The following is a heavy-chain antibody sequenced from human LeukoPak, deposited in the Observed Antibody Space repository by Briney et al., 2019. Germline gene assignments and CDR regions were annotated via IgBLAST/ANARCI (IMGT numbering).Heavy chain of an antibody. V-gene: IGHV6-1*01. D-gene: IGHD2-2*01. Sequence: SQTLSLTCAISGDSVSSNSAAWNWIRQSPSRGLEWLGRTYYRSKWYNDYAVSVKSRIIINPDTSKNQFSLQLNSVTPEDTAVYYRARGAYCSSTSCSYYYYGMDVWGQGTTVTVSS. CDR1: GDSVSSNSAA. CDR3: ARGAYCSSTSCSYYYYGMDV. CDR2: TYYRSKWYN. J-gene: IGHJ6*02.